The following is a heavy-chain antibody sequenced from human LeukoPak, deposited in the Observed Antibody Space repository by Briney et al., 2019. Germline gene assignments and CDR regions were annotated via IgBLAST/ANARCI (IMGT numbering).Heavy chain of an antibody. CDR3: ARDQALSSCGGDFLPEY. J-gene: IGHJ4*02. V-gene: IGHV4-4*07. CDR2: IYTSGST. Sequence: SETLSLTCNVSGGSISGYFWSWIRQPAGKGLEWIGRIYTSGSTDYNPSLKSRVTMSIDTSKNQFSLKLSPVTAADTAVYYCARDQALSSCGGDFLPEYWGQGTLVTVSS. D-gene: IGHD2-21*02. CDR1: GGSISGYF.